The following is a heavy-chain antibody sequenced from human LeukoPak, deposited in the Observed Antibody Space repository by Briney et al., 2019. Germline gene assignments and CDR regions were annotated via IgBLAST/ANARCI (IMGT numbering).Heavy chain of an antibody. CDR3: ASRVYGLGSFNY. Sequence: TASETLSLTCTVSGDSISSTSYYWDWIRQPPGKVLEWIGSIYNSGTTYYNPSLKSRVTISVDTSKNQFSLKVSSVTAADTAVYYCASRVYGLGSFNYWGQGTLVTVSS. J-gene: IGHJ4*01. D-gene: IGHD3-10*01. CDR2: IYNSGTT. V-gene: IGHV4-39*01. CDR1: GDSISSTSYY.